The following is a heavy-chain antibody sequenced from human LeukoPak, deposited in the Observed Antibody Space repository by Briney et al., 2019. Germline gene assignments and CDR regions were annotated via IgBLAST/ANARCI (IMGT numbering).Heavy chain of an antibody. Sequence: GGSLRLSCAASGFIFSSYAMSWVRQAPGKGLEWVSAISGSGGSTYYADSVKGRFTISRDNSKNTLYLQMNSLRAEDTAVYYCAKDADYDSSGMGDYWGQGTLVTVSS. CDR2: ISGSGGST. CDR3: AKDADYDSSGMGDY. CDR1: GFIFSSYA. J-gene: IGHJ4*02. D-gene: IGHD3-22*01. V-gene: IGHV3-23*01.